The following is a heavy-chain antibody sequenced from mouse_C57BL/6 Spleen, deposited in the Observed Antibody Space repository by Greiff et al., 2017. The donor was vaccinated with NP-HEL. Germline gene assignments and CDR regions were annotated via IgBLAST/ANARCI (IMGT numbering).Heavy chain of an antibody. CDR1: GFSLTSYG. CDR2: IWSGGST. J-gene: IGHJ4*01. V-gene: IGHV2-2*01. D-gene: IGHD1-1*01. CDR3: AREENIYYYGSSYSAMDY. Sequence: VQLQESGPGLVQPSQSLSITCTVSGFSLTSYGVHWVRQSPGKGLEWLGVIWSGGSTDYNAAFISRLSISKDNSKSQVFFKMNSLQADDTAIYYCAREENIYYYGSSYSAMDYWGQGTSVTVSS.